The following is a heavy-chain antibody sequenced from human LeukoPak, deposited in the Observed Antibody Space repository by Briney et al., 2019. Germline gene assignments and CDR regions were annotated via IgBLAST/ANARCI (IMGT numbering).Heavy chain of an antibody. CDR3: ARGESIAARYYYYYYGMDV. CDR1: GYTFTSYY. Sequence: ASVKVSCKASGYTFTSYYMHWVRQAPGQGLEWMGIISPSGGSTSYAQKFQGRVTMTRDTSTSTVYMELSSLRSEDTAVYYCARGESIAARYYYYYYGMDVWGQGTTVTVSS. V-gene: IGHV1-46*01. D-gene: IGHD6-6*01. CDR2: ISPSGGST. J-gene: IGHJ6*02.